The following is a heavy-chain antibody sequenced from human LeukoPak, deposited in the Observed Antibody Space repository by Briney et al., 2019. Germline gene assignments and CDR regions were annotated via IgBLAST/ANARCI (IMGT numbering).Heavy chain of an antibody. V-gene: IGHV3-74*01. CDR3: ARDLCTSTGCQYWFDP. J-gene: IGHJ5*02. CDR1: GFTFSSYW. D-gene: IGHD2-2*01. CDR2: IYSDGSRT. Sequence: GGSLRLSCVASGFTFSSYWMHWVRQAPGKGLVWVSRIYSDGSRTNYADSVKGRFTISRDNAKNTLYLQMNSLRAEDTAVNHCARDLCTSTGCQYWFDPWGQGTLVTVSS.